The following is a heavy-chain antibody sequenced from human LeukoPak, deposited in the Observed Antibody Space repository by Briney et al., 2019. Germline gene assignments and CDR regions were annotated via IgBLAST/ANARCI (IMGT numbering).Heavy chain of an antibody. D-gene: IGHD3-10*01. CDR3: ARQREIRITMVRGGEAFDI. V-gene: IGHV4-4*09. Sequence: SETLSLTCTVSGGPISSYYWSWIRQPPGKGLEGIGYIYTSGSTNYNPSLKSRVTISVDTSKNQFSPKLSSVTAADTAVYYCARQREIRITMVRGGEAFDIWGQGTMVTVSS. CDR1: GGPISSYY. CDR2: IYTSGST. J-gene: IGHJ3*02.